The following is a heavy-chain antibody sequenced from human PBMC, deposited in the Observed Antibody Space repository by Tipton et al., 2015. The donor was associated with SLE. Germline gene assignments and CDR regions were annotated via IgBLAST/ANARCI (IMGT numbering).Heavy chain of an antibody. V-gene: IGHV3-23*01. CDR2: ISGGAGSRT. J-gene: IGHJ4*02. Sequence: GSLRLSCAASGFTFTAYAMSWVRQALGKGLEWVSTISGGAGSRTYYADSVKGRFTISRDNSKNTMSLQMNSLRAEDTAIYYCANALGLWGQGTLVTVSS. CDR3: ANALGL. CDR1: GFTFTAYA. D-gene: IGHD7-27*01.